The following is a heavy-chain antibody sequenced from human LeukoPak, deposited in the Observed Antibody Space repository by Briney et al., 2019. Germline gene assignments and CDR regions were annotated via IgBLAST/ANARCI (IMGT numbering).Heavy chain of an antibody. CDR3: ARGQRGWYFDY. D-gene: IGHD3-22*01. V-gene: IGHV3-21*01. Sequence: GGSLRLSXAASGFTFSSYGMNWVRQAPGKGLEWASSISSSSSYIYYADSVKGRFTISRDNAKDSLYLQMNSLRAEDTAVYYCARGQRGWYFDYWGQGTLVTVSS. J-gene: IGHJ4*02. CDR1: GFTFSSYG. CDR2: ISSSSSYI.